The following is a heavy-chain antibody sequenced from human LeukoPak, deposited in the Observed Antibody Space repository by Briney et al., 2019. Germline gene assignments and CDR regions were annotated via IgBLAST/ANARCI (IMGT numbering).Heavy chain of an antibody. V-gene: IGHV4-31*03. CDR1: GGSISSGGYY. Sequence: SETLSLTCTVSGGSISSGGYYWSWIRQHPGKGLEWIGYIYYSGSTYYNPSLKSRVTISVDTSKNQFSLKLSSVTAADTAVYYCARAIRSSGGGNWFDPWGQGTLVTVSS. CDR3: ARAIRSSGGGNWFDP. J-gene: IGHJ5*02. D-gene: IGHD3-10*01. CDR2: IYYSGST.